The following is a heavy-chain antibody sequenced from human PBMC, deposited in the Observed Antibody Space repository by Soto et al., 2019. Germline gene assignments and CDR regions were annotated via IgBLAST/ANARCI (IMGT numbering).Heavy chain of an antibody. D-gene: IGHD6-19*01. J-gene: IGHJ6*02. Sequence: GSVKVSCKASGYTFTSYGISWVRQAPGQGLEWMGWISAYNGNTNYAQKLQGRVTMTTDTSTSTAYMELRSLRSEDTAVYYCASARRGIAVAGGYYYYYGMDVWGQGTTVTVSS. V-gene: IGHV1-18*01. CDR2: ISAYNGNT. CDR1: GYTFTSYG. CDR3: ASARRGIAVAGGYYYYYGMDV.